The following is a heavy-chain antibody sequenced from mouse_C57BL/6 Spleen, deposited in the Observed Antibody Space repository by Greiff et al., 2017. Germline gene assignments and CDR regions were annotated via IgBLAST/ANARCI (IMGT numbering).Heavy chain of an antibody. Sequence: VKLMESGAELVKPGASVKISCKASGYAFSSYWMNWVKQRPGQGLEWIGEIYPRSGNTYYNEKFKGKATLTADKSSSTAYMELRSLTSEDSAVYFCAREDDYGFAYWGQGTLVTVSA. J-gene: IGHJ3*01. D-gene: IGHD2-4*01. CDR3: AREDDYGFAY. CDR2: IYPRSGNT. V-gene: IGHV1-80*01. CDR1: GYAFSSYW.